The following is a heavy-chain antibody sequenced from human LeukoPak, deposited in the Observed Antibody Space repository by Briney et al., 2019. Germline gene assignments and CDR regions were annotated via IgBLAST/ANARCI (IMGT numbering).Heavy chain of an antibody. CDR3: AREMALRYYYDSSGYRPFDY. J-gene: IGHJ4*02. CDR2: IIPIFGTA. V-gene: IGHV1-69*13. Sequence: SVKVSCKASRGTFSSYAISWVRQAPGQGLEWVGGIIPIFGTANYAQKFQGRVTITADESTSTAYVELSSLRSEDTAVYYCAREMALRYYYDSSGYRPFDYWGQGTLVILSS. CDR1: RGTFSSYA. D-gene: IGHD3-22*01.